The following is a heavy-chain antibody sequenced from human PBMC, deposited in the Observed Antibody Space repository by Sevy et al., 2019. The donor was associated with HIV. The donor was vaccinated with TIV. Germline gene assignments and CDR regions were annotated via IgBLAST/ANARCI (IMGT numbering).Heavy chain of an antibody. J-gene: IGHJ4*02. CDR2: IYPGDSDT. Sequence: RQRESLKISCKGSGYSFTSYWIGWVRQMPGKGLEWMGIIYPGDSDTRYSPSFQGQVTNSADKSISTAYLQWSSLKASDTAMYYCAGLRYYNSSGYYYYFDYWGQGTLVTVSS. V-gene: IGHV5-51*03. CDR3: AGLRYYNSSGYYYYFDY. D-gene: IGHD3-22*01. CDR1: GYSFTSYW.